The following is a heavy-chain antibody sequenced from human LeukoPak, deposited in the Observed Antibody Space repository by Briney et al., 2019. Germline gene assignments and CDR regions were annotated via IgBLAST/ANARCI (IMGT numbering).Heavy chain of an antibody. V-gene: IGHV4-39*02. CDR3: ARPRQEVLDAFDI. CDR2: ISYSGNS. Sequence: SETLSLTCTVSGGSLSSGSSYWGWLRQPPGTGLEWIGSISYSGNSYYNPSLKTRVTISVDTSKNHFSLKLTSVTAADTAVYYCARPRQEVLDAFDIWGQGTMVTVSS. J-gene: IGHJ3*02. CDR1: GGSLSSGSSY.